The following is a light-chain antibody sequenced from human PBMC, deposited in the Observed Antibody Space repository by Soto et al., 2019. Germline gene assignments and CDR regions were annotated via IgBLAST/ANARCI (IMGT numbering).Light chain of an antibody. CDR2: DVN. CDR1: SSDVGGYNF. V-gene: IGLV2-11*01. J-gene: IGLJ1*01. Sequence: QSVLTQPRSVSGSPGQSVTISCTGTSSDVGGYNFVSWYQQHPGKAPKLMIYDVNKRPSGVPDRFSGSKSGITASLTISGLQAEDEADYYCCSNAGSYTYVFGTGTKLTVL. CDR3: CSNAGSYTYV.